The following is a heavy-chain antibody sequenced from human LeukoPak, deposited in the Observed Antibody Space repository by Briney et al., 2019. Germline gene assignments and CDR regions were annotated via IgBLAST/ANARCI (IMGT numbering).Heavy chain of an antibody. V-gene: IGHV3-23*01. Sequence: GGSLRLSCAASGFTFSSYGMSWVRQAPGKGLEWVSAISGSGGSTYYADSVKGRFTISRDNSKNTLYLEMKNLRAEDTAVYYCAKDGRGLHNDHDSRADALDIWGQGTMVTVSS. CDR2: ISGSGGST. J-gene: IGHJ3*02. D-gene: IGHD3-22*01. CDR3: AKDGRGLHNDHDSRADALDI. CDR1: GFTFSSYG.